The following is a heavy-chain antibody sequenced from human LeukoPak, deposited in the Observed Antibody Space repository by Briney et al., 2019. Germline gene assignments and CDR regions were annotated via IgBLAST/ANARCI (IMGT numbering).Heavy chain of an antibody. J-gene: IGHJ6*03. CDR1: GGSIGNYY. Sequence: PSETLSLTCTVSGGSIGNYYWSWIRQPAGKGLEWIGRIYTSGTTHYNPSLKSRVTMSVDTSKNQFSLNLSSVTAADTAVYYCARSPYYGSGSPPPWYYYYMDVWGKGTTVTISS. CDR3: ARSPYYGSGSPPPWYYYYMDV. CDR2: IYTSGTT. V-gene: IGHV4-4*07. D-gene: IGHD3-10*01.